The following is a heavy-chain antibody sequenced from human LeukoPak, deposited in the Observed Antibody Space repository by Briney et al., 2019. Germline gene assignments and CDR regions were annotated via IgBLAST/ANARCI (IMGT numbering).Heavy chain of an antibody. CDR2: IIPSFGTV. CDR1: GTTFRSDA. CDR3: ARATSANEYSYGFHFDY. D-gene: IGHD5-18*01. J-gene: IGHJ4*02. Sequence: SVKVSCKXSGTTFRSDAINWVRQAPGQGLEWMGAIIPSFGTVKYSQKFQGRVTMTADESTSTAYMDLNYLRSDDTAVYFCARATSANEYSYGFHFDYWGQGTLVTVSS. V-gene: IGHV1-69*13.